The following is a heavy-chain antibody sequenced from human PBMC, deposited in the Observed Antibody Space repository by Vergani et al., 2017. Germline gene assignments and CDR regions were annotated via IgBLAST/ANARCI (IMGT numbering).Heavy chain of an antibody. V-gene: IGHV3-33*06. CDR2: IWYDGSNK. J-gene: IGHJ4*02. CDR3: AKDMYYYDSSGYYLDIDY. CDR1: GFTFSSYG. Sequence: VQLVESGGGVVQPGRSLRLSCAASGFTFSSYGMHWVRQAPGKGLEWVAVIWYDGSNKYYADSVKGRFTISRDNSKNTLYLQMNSLRAEDTAVYYCAKDMYYYDSSGYYLDIDYWGQGTLVTVSS. D-gene: IGHD3-22*01.